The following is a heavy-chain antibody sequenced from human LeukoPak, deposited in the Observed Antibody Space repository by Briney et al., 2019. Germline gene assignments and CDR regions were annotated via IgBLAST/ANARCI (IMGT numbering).Heavy chain of an antibody. D-gene: IGHD3-16*02. CDR1: GGSFSGYY. CDR3: ARGTPYYDYVWGSYRPDAFDI. Sequence: SGTLSLTCAVYGGSFSGYYWSWIRQPPGKGLEWIGEINHSGSTNYNPSLKSRVTISVDTSKNQFSLKLSSVTAADTAVYYCARGTPYYDYVWGSYRPDAFDIWGQGTMVTVSS. CDR2: INHSGST. V-gene: IGHV4-34*01. J-gene: IGHJ3*02.